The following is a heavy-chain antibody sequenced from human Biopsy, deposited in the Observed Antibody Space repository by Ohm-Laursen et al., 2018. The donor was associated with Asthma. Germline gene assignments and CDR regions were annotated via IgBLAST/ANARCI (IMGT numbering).Heavy chain of an antibody. CDR1: GGSINNFY. CDR3: ARGVDRVTGLLDHFDS. CDR2: VYYSGST. J-gene: IGHJ4*02. D-gene: IGHD2-21*02. V-gene: IGHV4-59*01. Sequence: PSQTLSLTWAVSGGSINNFYWSWIRQPPGKGLESIGHVYYSGSTNYNPSLKSRVTISIDASKNQFSLKLTSVTAADTAVYYCARGVDRVTGLLDHFDSWGQGTLVTVSS.